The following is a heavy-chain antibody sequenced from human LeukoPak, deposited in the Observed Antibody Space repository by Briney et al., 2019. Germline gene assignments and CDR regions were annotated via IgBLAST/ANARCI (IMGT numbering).Heavy chain of an antibody. J-gene: IGHJ5*02. Sequence: PSETLSLTCTVSGDSIGSSNYYWAWIPQPPGQGLEWIVTTSYSGATFYNMSVKSRVAISINSSKNQFSLNLSSVSASDTAVYFCASGYAEVLLVAEAFDHWGQGTLVTVSS. CDR2: TSYSGAT. CDR3: ASGYAEVLLVAEAFDH. CDR1: GDSIGSSNYY. D-gene: IGHD2-2*01. V-gene: IGHV4-39*01.